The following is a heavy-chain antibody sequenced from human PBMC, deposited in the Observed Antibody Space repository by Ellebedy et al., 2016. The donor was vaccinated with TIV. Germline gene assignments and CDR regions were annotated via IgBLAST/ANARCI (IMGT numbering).Heavy chain of an antibody. CDR1: GGSISSGGYY. J-gene: IGHJ3*02. Sequence: SETLSLXXTVSGGSISSGGYYWSWIRQHPGKGLEWIGYIYYSGSTYYNPSLKSRVTISVDTSKNQFSLKLSSVTAADTAVYYCARENNVVPAPMKAFDIWGQGTMVTVSS. CDR3: ARENNVVPAPMKAFDI. CDR2: IYYSGST. D-gene: IGHD2-2*01. V-gene: IGHV4-31*03.